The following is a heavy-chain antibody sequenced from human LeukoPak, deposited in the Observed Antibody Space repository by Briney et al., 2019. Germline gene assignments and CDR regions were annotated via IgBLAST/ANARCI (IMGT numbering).Heavy chain of an antibody. CDR2: ISDSGGRT. J-gene: IGHJ4*02. D-gene: IGHD2-15*01. CDR1: GFTFSSYA. Sequence: GGSLRLSCAASGFTFSSYAMSWVRQAPGKGLEWVSVISDSGGRTYFAASVKGRFTISRDNSKDTLYLQMNSLRAEDTAVYYCARTYCIGSSCPGVFEYWGQGTLVTVSS. V-gene: IGHV3-23*01. CDR3: ARTYCIGSSCPGVFEY.